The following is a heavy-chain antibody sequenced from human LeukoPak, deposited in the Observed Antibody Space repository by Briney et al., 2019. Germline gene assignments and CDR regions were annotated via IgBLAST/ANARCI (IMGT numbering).Heavy chain of an antibody. CDR3: ARGVDYYGV. V-gene: IGHV4-39*07. Sequence: SETLSLTCTVSSGSVSNSHYYWAWVRQPPGKGLEWLGSIFYSGNTHYNPSLKSPVTISIDTSKNQFSLKVSSVTAADTAVYYCARGVDYYGVWGQGTLVTVSS. D-gene: IGHD3-10*01. CDR2: IFYSGNT. CDR1: SGSVSNSHYY. J-gene: IGHJ4*02.